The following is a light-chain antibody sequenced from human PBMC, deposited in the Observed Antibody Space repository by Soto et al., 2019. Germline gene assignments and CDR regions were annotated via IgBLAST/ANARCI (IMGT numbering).Light chain of an antibody. CDR3: QQRSNWPPRDT. V-gene: IGKV3-11*01. J-gene: IGKJ2*01. CDR2: AAS. Sequence: DIVLTQSPATLSLSPGERATLSCSASQSVGTSLAWYQQRPGQAPRLLLSAASTRAAGIPARFSGSGSGTDVTLTINGLQPEDVAVYYWQQRSNWPPRDTFGQGTKLEIK. CDR1: QSVGTS.